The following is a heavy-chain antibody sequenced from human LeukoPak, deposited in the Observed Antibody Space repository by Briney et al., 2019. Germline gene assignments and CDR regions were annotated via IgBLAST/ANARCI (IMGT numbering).Heavy chain of an antibody. D-gene: IGHD5-18*01. CDR3: ARWAGSYGHPYYFDY. J-gene: IGHJ4*02. CDR1: GYSFTSYW. V-gene: IGHV5-51*07. Sequence: GASLKISCKGSGYSFTSYWIGWVQPMGGKRLEWTGIIYPGDSDTNYHPSFQGQVTISADKSISTSYLQWSSLKDSDTAMHYCARWAGSYGHPYYFDYWGQGTLVTVSS. CDR2: IYPGDSDT.